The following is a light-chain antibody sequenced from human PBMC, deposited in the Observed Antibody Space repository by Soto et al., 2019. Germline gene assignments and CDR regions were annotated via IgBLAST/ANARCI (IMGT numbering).Light chain of an antibody. CDR2: GAS. J-gene: IGKJ2*01. CDR1: QNISSNY. CDR3: QQYGGSPPYT. Sequence: VLTQSPGTLSLSPGERATISCRASQNISSNYLAWYQHKPGQAHRLLIFGASSRATGIPHRFSGSGSGTDFTLTISRLEPEDCGVYSCQQYGGSPPYTFCQGTRLEIK. V-gene: IGKV3-20*01.